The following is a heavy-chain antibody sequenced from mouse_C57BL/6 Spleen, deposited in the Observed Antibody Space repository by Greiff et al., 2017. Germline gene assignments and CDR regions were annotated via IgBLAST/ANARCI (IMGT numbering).Heavy chain of an antibody. CDR2: IDPEDGET. J-gene: IGHJ4*01. CDR3: VYGNYAMDY. Sequence: EVQLQQSGAELVKPGASVKLSCTASGFNIKDYYMHWVKQRTEQGLGWIGRIDPEDGETKYAPKFPGKATIAADTSSNTAYLRFSSLTSEDTAVYYCVYGNYAMDYWGQGTSVTVSS. CDR1: GFNIKDYY. V-gene: IGHV14-2*01. D-gene: IGHD2-1*01.